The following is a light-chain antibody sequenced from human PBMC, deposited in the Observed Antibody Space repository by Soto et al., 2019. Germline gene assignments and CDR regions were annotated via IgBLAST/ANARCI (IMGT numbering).Light chain of an antibody. J-gene: IGKJ1*01. CDR2: GAS. CDR1: QTVTNNY. V-gene: IGKV3D-20*02. Sequence: EGVLPPSPGTLSWSPVDIAPLSCSSLQTVTNNYLAWYQQRPGLAPRLLIYGASSRATGIPDRFSGGGSGTDFTLTISRLEPEDFAVYYCHKRGNGPQWTFGQGTKVDIK. CDR3: HKRGNGPQWT.